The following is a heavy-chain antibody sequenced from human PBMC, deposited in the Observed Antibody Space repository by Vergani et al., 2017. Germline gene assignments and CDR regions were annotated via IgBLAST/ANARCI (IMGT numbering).Heavy chain of an antibody. J-gene: IGHJ4*02. Sequence: EVMLVQSGAEVKKPGESLKISCKYSESSFISNEIAWVRQMSGKGLQWMGNINPIDSKIAYSPSFQGQAIMSLDKSITTAYLQWRSLKASDTAMYYCARAKPAYSTSPNLYFDYWGQGTLVTVSA. D-gene: IGHD6-13*01. CDR1: ESSFISNE. V-gene: IGHV5-51*03. CDR2: INPIDSKI. CDR3: ARAKPAYSTSPNLYFDY.